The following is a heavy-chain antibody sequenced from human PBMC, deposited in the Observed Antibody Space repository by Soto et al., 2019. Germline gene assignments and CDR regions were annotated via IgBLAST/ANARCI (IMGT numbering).Heavy chain of an antibody. D-gene: IGHD5-18*01. Sequence: GGSLQISCKGSGYSFTSYWIGWVRQMPGKGLEWMGIIYPGDSDTRYSPSLQGQVTISVDKSISTAYLQWSSLKASDTAMYYSARPAGVDTTMGLAALDIWRQETMVAISS. V-gene: IGHV5-51*01. CDR1: GYSFTSYW. J-gene: IGHJ3*02. CDR2: IYPGDSDT. CDR3: ARPAGVDTTMGLAALDI.